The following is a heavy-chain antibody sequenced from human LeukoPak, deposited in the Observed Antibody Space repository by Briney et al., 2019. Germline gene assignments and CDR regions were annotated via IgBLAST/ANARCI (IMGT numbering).Heavy chain of an antibody. CDR3: ARDLTLPLSGSGSYRDY. J-gene: IGHJ4*02. CDR2: IYSGGST. D-gene: IGHD3-10*01. CDR1: GFTVSSNY. Sequence: PGGSLRLSCAASGFTVSSNYMSWVHQAPGKGLEWVSVIYSGGSTYYADSVKGRFTISRDNSKNTLYLQMNSLRAEDTAVYYCARDLTLPLSGSGSYRDYWGQGTLVTGSS. V-gene: IGHV3-66*01.